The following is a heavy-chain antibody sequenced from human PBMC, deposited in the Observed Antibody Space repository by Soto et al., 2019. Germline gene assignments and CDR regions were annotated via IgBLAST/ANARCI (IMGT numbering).Heavy chain of an antibody. V-gene: IGHV4-30-4*01. D-gene: IGHD2-2*01. CDR3: AGILGYFSSTCCYHP. CDR2: IYYSGST. CDR1: VGYISSGDYS. Sequence: LSLTCTVSVGYISSGDYSWSWIRHPPGTGLEWIGYIYYSGSTYYNPSLKSRVTISVDTSKHQFSLMLSSVTAADTAVYYCAGILGYFSSTCCYHPWGYGTLVTVS. J-gene: IGHJ5*02.